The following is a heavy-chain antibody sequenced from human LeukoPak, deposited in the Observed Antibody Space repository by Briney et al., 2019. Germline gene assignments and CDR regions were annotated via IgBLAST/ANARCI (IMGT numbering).Heavy chain of an antibody. J-gene: IGHJ4*02. Sequence: HPGGSLRLSCASSGFTFNNYAMTWVRQAPGKGPEGVSSITASGGSTYCADSVKGRFTISRDNSKNTLYLQMSSLRAEDTAVYYCARDYPTSGIVTIFDYWGQGTLVTVSS. D-gene: IGHD1-1*01. CDR2: ITASGGST. V-gene: IGHV3-23*01. CDR3: ARDYPTSGIVTIFDY. CDR1: GFTFNNYA.